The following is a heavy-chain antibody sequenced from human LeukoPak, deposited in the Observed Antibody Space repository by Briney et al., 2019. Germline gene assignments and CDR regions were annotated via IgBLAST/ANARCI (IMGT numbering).Heavy chain of an antibody. Sequence: GGSLRLSCAASGFTFSTYGMHWVRQVPGKGLEWVALIWYDGSNKYYADSVKGRFIISRDNSKDTLYLQMNSLRAEDTAVYYCARGYCSGGSCYPGYFDYWGQGALVTVSS. CDR3: ARGYCSGGSCYPGYFDY. CDR1: GFTFSTYG. V-gene: IGHV3-33*01. J-gene: IGHJ4*02. D-gene: IGHD2-15*01. CDR2: IWYDGSNK.